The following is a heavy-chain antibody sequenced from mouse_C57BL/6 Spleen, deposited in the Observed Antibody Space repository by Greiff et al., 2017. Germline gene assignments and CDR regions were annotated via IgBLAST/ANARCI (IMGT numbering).Heavy chain of an antibody. D-gene: IGHD2-3*01. CDR3: ARDGYYMGY. V-gene: IGHV1-39*01. Sequence: VQLKQSGPELVKPGASVKLSCKASGYSFTDYNMNWVKQSPGKSLEWIGVLNPNYGTTSSNQKFKGKATLTVDQSSSTAYMQLSSLPSEDSAVYYCARDGYYMGYWGQGTSVTVSS. CDR2: LNPNYGTT. CDR1: GYSFTDYN. J-gene: IGHJ4*01.